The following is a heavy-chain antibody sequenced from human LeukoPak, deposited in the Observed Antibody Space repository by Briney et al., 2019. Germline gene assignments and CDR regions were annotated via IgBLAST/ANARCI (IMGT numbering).Heavy chain of an antibody. J-gene: IGHJ4*02. Sequence: GGSLRLSCAASGFAFSAYWMHWVRQAPGKGLEWVSRINEDATTITYADSVKGRFIISRDNSKKSLYLQMNNLRAEDRAVYYCVRDLILVWTPGDDFDFWGQGTLVIVSS. CDR3: VRDLILVWTPGDDFDF. D-gene: IGHD3-16*01. V-gene: IGHV3-74*01. CDR1: GFAFSAYW. CDR2: INEDATTI.